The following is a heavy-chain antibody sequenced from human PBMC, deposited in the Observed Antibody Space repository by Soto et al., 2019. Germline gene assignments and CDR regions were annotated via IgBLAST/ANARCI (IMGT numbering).Heavy chain of an antibody. CDR1: GYTFTSYG. J-gene: IGHJ6*03. CDR3: ARVFCTNGVCYMRNYYYYYMDV. V-gene: IGHV1-18*01. Sequence: ASVKVSCKASGYTFTSYGISWVRQAPGQGLEWMGWISAYNGNTNYAQKLQGRVTMTTDTSTSTAYMELRSLRSDDTAVYYCARVFCTNGVCYMRNYYYYYMDVWGKGTTVTVSS. D-gene: IGHD2-8*01. CDR2: ISAYNGNT.